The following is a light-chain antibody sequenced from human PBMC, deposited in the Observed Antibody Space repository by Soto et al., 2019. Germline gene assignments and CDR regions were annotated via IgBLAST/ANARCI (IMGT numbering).Light chain of an antibody. J-gene: IGKJ4*01. CDR3: LQDYNYPLT. CDR2: DTS. CDR1: QSISSN. V-gene: IGKV3-15*01. Sequence: ILMTQSPATLSVSPGERVALSCRVSQSISSNLAWYQQKPGQAPRLLIYDTSTRATSIPARFSGSGSGTEFTLTISGLQSEDFATYYCLQDYNYPLTFGGGTKV.